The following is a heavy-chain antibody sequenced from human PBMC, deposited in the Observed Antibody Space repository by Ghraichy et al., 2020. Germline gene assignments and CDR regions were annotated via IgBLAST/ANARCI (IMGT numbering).Heavy chain of an antibody. Sequence: SETLSLTCTVSGGSISSYYWSWIRQPPGKGLEWIGYIYYSGSTNYNPSLKSRVTISVDTSKNQFSLKLSSVTAADTAVYYCARGDGWQWGFDYWGQGTLVTVSS. CDR2: IYYSGST. V-gene: IGHV4-59*01. J-gene: IGHJ4*02. D-gene: IGHD6-19*01. CDR3: ARGDGWQWGFDY. CDR1: GGSISSYY.